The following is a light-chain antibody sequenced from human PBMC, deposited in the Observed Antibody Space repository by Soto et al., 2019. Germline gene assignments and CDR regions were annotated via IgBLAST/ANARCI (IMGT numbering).Light chain of an antibody. CDR1: QFVSTN. J-gene: IGKJ1*01. Sequence: ELVMTQSPATLSVSPGERATLSCRASQFVSTNLAWYQQRPGQAPRLLIYGASTRAIGVPARFSGSGSGTEFPLTISSLQPEAFAVYYCQKYNDRQRTFGQGTKVDIK. V-gene: IGKV3-15*01. CDR2: GAS. CDR3: QKYNDRQRT.